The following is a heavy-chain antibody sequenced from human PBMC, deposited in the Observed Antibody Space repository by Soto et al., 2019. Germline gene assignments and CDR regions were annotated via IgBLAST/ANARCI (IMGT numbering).Heavy chain of an antibody. J-gene: IGHJ4*02. V-gene: IGHV3-21*01. D-gene: IGHD6-13*01. CDR2: ISSSSSYI. CDR3: ARGIAAATYYVDY. CDR1: GFTFSSYS. Sequence: EVQLVESGGGLVKPGGSLRLSCAASGFTFSSYSMNWVRQAPGKGLEWVSSISSSSSYIYYADSVKGRFTISRDNAKNALYLQMNSLRAEATAVYYCARGIAAATYYVDYWGQGTLVTVSS.